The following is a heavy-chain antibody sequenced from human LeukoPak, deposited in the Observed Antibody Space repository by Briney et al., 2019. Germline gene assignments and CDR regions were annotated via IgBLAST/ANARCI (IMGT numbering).Heavy chain of an antibody. CDR2: INTDGSST. V-gene: IGHV3-74*01. CDR3: VRRQGPGLLDY. J-gene: IGHJ4*02. CDR1: GFTFSSYW. Sequence: GGSLRLSCAASGFTFSSYWMYWVRHVPGKGLECVSRINTDGSSTTYGESVKGRFTMSRDNAKNTLYLQMNSLRAEDAAVYYCVRRQGPGLLDYWGQGTPVTVSS.